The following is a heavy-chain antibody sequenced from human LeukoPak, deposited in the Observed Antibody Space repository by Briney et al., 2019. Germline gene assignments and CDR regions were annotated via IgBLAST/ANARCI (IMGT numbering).Heavy chain of an antibody. CDR2: IYYSGST. Sequence: PSETLSLTCTVSGGSISSGGSYWSWIWQPPGKGLEWIGYIYYSGSTNYNPSLKSRVTISVDTSKNQFSLKLSSVTAADTAVYYCARGGTNEFDYWGQGTLVTVSS. J-gene: IGHJ4*02. CDR3: ARGGTNEFDY. V-gene: IGHV4-61*08. CDR1: GGSISSGGSY. D-gene: IGHD1-7*01.